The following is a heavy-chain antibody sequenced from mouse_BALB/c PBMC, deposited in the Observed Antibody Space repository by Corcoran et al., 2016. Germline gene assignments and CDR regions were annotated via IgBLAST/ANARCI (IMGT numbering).Heavy chain of an antibody. J-gene: IGHJ3*01. CDR1: GFNLNDYY. V-gene: IGHV14-1*02. D-gene: IGHD1-1*01. CDR3: HITTVVEAY. CDR2: IDPENGNT. Sequence: EVQLQQSGAELVRPGALVKLSCKASGFNLNDYYMHWVKQRPEQGLEWIGWIDPENGNTIYDPKFQGKASITADTSSNTAYLQLSSLTSEDTAVYYCHITTVVEAYWGQGTLVTVSA.